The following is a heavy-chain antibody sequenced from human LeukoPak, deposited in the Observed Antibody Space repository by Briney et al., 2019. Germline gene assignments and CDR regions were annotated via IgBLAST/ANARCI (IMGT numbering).Heavy chain of an antibody. D-gene: IGHD6-6*01. V-gene: IGHV3-7*01. Sequence: GGSLRLSCAASAFTVSSYWMSWVRHAPGKGLEWVANIKQDGSEKYYVDSVKGRFNISRDNSKNTLYLQMNSLRAEDTAVYYCATTHLAARPGLSYYFDYWGQGTLVTVSS. CDR1: AFTVSSYW. J-gene: IGHJ4*02. CDR2: IKQDGSEK. CDR3: ATTHLAARPGLSYYFDY.